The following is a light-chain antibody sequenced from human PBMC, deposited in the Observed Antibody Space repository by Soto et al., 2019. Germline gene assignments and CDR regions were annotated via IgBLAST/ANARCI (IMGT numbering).Light chain of an antibody. CDR3: SSYTTSGTPV. Sequence: QSALTQPASVSGSPGQSITISCTGTSIDVGGYNYLSWYQQNPGKAPKVMIYEVSNRPSGVSNRFSGSKSGNTASLTISGLQAEDEADYYCSSYTTSGTPVFGGGTKLTVL. V-gene: IGLV2-14*01. J-gene: IGLJ3*02. CDR2: EVS. CDR1: SIDVGGYNY.